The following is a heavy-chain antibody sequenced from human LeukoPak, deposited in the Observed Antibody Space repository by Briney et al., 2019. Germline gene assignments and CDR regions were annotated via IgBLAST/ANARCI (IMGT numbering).Heavy chain of an antibody. Sequence: GGSLRLSCAASGFTFSSYEMNWVRQAPGKGLEWVSYISISGSTIYYADSVKGRFTISRDNAKNSLYLQMNSLRAEDTAVYYCARAGIAAAGTRNWFDPWGQGTLVTVSS. D-gene: IGHD6-13*01. CDR2: ISISGSTI. J-gene: IGHJ5*02. CDR1: GFTFSSYE. CDR3: ARAGIAAAGTRNWFDP. V-gene: IGHV3-48*03.